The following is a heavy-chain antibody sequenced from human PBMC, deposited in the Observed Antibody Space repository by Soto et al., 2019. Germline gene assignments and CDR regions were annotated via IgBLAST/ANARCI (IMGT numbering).Heavy chain of an antibody. V-gene: IGHV3-74*01. CDR3: ARLPNKSPQN. CDR1: GFTFSSYW. Sequence: EVQLVEPGGGLVQPGGSLRLSCVASGFTFSSYWMHWVRQAPGKGLVWVSSISNDGSSIYADPVKGRFTISRDHAKNTLYLQMNSLSAEATAVYYCARLPNKSPQNWGQGTLVIVSP. CDR2: ISNDGSS. J-gene: IGHJ1*01.